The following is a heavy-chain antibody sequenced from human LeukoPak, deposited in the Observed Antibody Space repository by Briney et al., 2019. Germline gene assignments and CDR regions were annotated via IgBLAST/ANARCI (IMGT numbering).Heavy chain of an antibody. D-gene: IGHD3-22*01. J-gene: IGHJ4*02. CDR2: IYYSGST. Sequence: PSETLSLTCTVSGGSISSSSYYWGWIRQPPGKGLEWIGSIYYSGSTYYNPSLKSRVTISVDTSKNQFSLKLSSVTAADTAVYYCARRRGYDSSDFGDWGQGTLVTVSS. V-gene: IGHV4-39*07. CDR3: ARRRGYDSSDFGD. CDR1: GGSISSSSYY.